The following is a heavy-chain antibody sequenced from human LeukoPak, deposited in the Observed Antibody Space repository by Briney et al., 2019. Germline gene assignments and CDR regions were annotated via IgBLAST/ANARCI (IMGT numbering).Heavy chain of an antibody. Sequence: ASVKVSCKASGYTFTGYYMHWVRQAPGQGLEWMGWINPNSGGTNYAQKFQGRVTMTRDTSISTAYMELSRLRSDDTAVYYCARAPRRRLWFGELLGYFDYWGQGTLVTVSS. J-gene: IGHJ4*02. CDR1: GYTFTGYY. D-gene: IGHD3-10*01. CDR3: ARAPRRRLWFGELLGYFDY. V-gene: IGHV1-2*02. CDR2: INPNSGGT.